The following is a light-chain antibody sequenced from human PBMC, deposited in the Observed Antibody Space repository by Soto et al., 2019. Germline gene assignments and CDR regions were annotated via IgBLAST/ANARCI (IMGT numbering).Light chain of an antibody. CDR3: CSYAGSNNWV. J-gene: IGLJ3*02. V-gene: IGLV2-14*01. Sequence: QSALPHPASVSWSPGHSITISCTGTNGDVGAYDYVSWYQQHPGKAPKLMISQVNNRPSGVSNRFSGSKFGNTASLTVSGLQAEEEADYYCCSYAGSNNWVFGGGTKVTVL. CDR2: QVN. CDR1: NGDVGAYDY.